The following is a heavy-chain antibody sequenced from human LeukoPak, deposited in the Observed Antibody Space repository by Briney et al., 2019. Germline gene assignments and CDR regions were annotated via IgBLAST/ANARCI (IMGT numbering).Heavy chain of an antibody. D-gene: IGHD3-22*01. CDR2: IKQDGSEK. CDR1: GFTFSSYW. Sequence: GGSLRLSCAVSGFTFSSYWMSWVRQAPGKGLEWVANIKQDGSEKYYVDSVKGRFTISRDNAKNSLYLQMSSLRAEDTAVYYCARDTYDSSGYYAHLDYWGQGTLVTVSS. CDR3: ARDTYDSSGYYAHLDY. J-gene: IGHJ4*02. V-gene: IGHV3-7*01.